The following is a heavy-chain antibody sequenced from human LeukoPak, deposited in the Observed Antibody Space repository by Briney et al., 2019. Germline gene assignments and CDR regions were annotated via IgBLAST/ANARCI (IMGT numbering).Heavy chain of an antibody. J-gene: IGHJ4*02. CDR2: INHSGST. CDR1: GGSFSGYY. V-gene: IGHV4-34*01. Sequence: SGTLSLTCAVYGGSFSGYYWSWIRQPPGKGLEWIGEINHSGSTNYNPSLKSRVTISVDTSKNQFSLKLSSVTAADTAVYYCASLLVDTAMAPRDYWGQGTLVTVSS. D-gene: IGHD5-18*01. CDR3: ASLLVDTAMAPRDY.